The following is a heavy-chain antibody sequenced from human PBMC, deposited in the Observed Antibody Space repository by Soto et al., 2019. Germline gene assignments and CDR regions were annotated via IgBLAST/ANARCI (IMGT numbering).Heavy chain of an antibody. CDR1: GDSVSSNSVA. D-gene: IGHD6-6*01. Sequence: SQTLSLTCAISGDSVSSNSVAWNWIRQTPSRGLEWLGRTYHRSKWYFVYAVSVKGRITINPDTSRNQFSLRLDSVTPEDTAVYYCTRDQDLHVHYGMDVWGQGTMVTVSS. CDR3: TRDQDLHVHYGMDV. CDR2: TYHRSKWYF. V-gene: IGHV6-1*01. J-gene: IGHJ6*02.